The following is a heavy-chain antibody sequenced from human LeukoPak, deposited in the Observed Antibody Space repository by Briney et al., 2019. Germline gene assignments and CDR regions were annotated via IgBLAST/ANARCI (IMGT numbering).Heavy chain of an antibody. Sequence: GGSLRLSCAASGFIFSDYYMTWIRQAPGKGLDWISYISSDSSYTRYADSVKGRFTVSRDNAKNSLYLQMNSLRAEDTAVYYCARLHSAAAAGTYDYWGQGTLVTVSS. J-gene: IGHJ4*02. CDR3: ARLHSAAAAGTYDY. CDR2: ISSDSSYT. CDR1: GFIFSDYY. V-gene: IGHV3-11*06. D-gene: IGHD6-13*01.